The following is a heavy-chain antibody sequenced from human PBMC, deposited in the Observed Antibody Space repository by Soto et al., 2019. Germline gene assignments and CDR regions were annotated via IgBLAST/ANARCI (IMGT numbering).Heavy chain of an antibody. D-gene: IGHD4-17*01. CDR3: AIAALRYTDYVLFDY. J-gene: IGHJ4*02. CDR1: GGTFSSYS. CDR2: IIPIFGTA. Sequence: GASVKVSCKASGGTFSSYSISWVRQAPGQGLEWMGGIIPIFGTANYAQKFQGRVTITADESTSTAYMELSSLRSEDTAVYYCAIAALRYTDYVLFDYWGQGTQVTVSS. V-gene: IGHV1-69*13.